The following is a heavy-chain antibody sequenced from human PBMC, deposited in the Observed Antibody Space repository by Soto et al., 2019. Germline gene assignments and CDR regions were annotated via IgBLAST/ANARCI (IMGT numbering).Heavy chain of an antibody. Sequence: PSETLSLTCTVSGGSVSSGSYYWSWIRQPPGKGLEWIGYIYDTGISGYTPSTSYNPSLKSRVTMSVDTSKSQFSLKLTSVTAADTAVYYCARGEDEFFYYGLDVWGQGITVTVSS. CDR3: ARGEDEFFYYGLDV. D-gene: IGHD3-10*01. CDR2: IYDTGISGYTPST. CDR1: GGSVSSGSYY. J-gene: IGHJ6*02. V-gene: IGHV4-61*01.